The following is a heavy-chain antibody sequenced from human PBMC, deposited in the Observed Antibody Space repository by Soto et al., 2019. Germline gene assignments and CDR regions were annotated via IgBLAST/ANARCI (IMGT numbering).Heavy chain of an antibody. D-gene: IGHD2-2*01. CDR2: ISYDGSNK. J-gene: IGHJ6*02. CDR1: GFTFSSYA. Sequence: QVQLVESGGGVVQPGRSLRLSCAASGFTFSSYAMHWVRQAPGKGLEWVAVISYDGSNKYYADSVKGRFTISRDNSKNTLYLQMNSLRAEDTAVYYCVSSTSPYGMDVWGQGTTVTVSS. V-gene: IGHV3-30-3*01. CDR3: VSSTSPYGMDV.